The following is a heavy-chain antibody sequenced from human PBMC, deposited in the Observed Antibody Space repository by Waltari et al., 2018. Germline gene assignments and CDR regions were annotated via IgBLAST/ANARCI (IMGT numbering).Heavy chain of an antibody. CDR3: ARTYSGYDSYYYYGMDV. D-gene: IGHD5-12*01. V-gene: IGHV3-53*04. Sequence: EVQLVESGGGLVRPGGSLRLSCAASGFTVSSNYMSWVRQAPGKGLEWVSVIYSGVSTYYADSVKGRFTISRHNSKNTLYLQMNSLRAEDTAVYYCARTYSGYDSYYYYGMDVWGQGTTVTVSS. CDR1: GFTVSSNY. J-gene: IGHJ6*02. CDR2: IYSGVST.